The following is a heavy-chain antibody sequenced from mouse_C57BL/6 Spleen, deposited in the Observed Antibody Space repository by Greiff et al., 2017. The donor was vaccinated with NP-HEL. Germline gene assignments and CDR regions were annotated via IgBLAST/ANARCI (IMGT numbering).Heavy chain of an antibody. V-gene: IGHV3-6*01. CDR2: ISYDGSN. D-gene: IGHD2-5*01. CDR1: GYSITSGYY. J-gene: IGHJ3*01. Sequence: VQLKESGPGLVKPSQSLSLTCSVTGYSITSGYYWNWIRQFPGNKLEWMGYISYDGSNNYNPSLKNRISITRDTSKNQFFLKLNSVTTEDTATYYCARGNSNEGFAYWGQGTLVTVSA. CDR3: ARGNSNEGFAY.